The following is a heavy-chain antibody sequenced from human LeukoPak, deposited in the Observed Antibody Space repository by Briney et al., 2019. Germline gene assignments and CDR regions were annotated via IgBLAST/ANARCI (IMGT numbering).Heavy chain of an antibody. CDR3: ARGHHPYYDFWSGWWYFDL. D-gene: IGHD3-3*01. J-gene: IGHJ2*01. CDR1: GGSFSGYY. Sequence: SETLSLTCAVYGGSFSGYYWSWIRQPPGKGLEWIGEINHSGSTNSNPSLKSRVTISVDTSKNQFSLKLSSVTAADTAVYYCARGHHPYYDFWSGWWYFDLWGRGTLVTVSS. V-gene: IGHV4-34*01. CDR2: INHSGST.